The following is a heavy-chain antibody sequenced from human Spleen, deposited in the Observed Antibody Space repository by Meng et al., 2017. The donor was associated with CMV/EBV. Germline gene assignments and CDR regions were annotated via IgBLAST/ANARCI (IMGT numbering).Heavy chain of an antibody. CDR3: ARDSGSEY. CDR2: ISASTGNT. V-gene: IGHV1-18*01. D-gene: IGHD1-26*01. Sequence: SVKVSCKASGYTFTSYGISWVRQAPGQGLEWMGWISASTGNTRFAQKFQGRVTMTTDTSTSTAYMELRSLRSDDTAVYYCARDSGSEYWGQGTLVTVSS. CDR1: GYTFTSYG. J-gene: IGHJ4*02.